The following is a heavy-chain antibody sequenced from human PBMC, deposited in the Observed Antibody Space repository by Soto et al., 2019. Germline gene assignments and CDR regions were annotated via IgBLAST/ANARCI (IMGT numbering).Heavy chain of an antibody. V-gene: IGHV3-30*18. J-gene: IGHJ6*02. CDR2: ISYDGSNK. CDR1: GFTFSSYG. CDR3: AKDRIKYSRSFRERKARYYYYGMDV. Sequence: PGGSLRLSWAASGFTFSSYGMHWVRQAPGKGLEWVAVISYDGSNKYYADSVKGRFTISRDNSKNTLYLQMNSLRAEDTAVYYSAKDRIKYSRSFRERKARYYYYGMDVWGQGTTVTVSS. D-gene: IGHD6-6*01.